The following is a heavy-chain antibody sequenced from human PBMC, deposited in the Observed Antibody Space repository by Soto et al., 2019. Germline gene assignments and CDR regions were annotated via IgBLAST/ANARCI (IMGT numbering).Heavy chain of an antibody. CDR3: ARAPTSRFDY. Sequence: SIRGRFAISRDNSKNTLYLQMNSLRGEDTAVYYCARAPTSRFDYWGQGTLVTVSA. V-gene: IGHV3-30*09. J-gene: IGHJ4*02.